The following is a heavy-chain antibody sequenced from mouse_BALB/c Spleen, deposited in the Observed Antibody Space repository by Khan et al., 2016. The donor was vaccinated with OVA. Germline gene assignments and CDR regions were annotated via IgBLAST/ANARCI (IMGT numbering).Heavy chain of an antibody. CDR2: IDPFNDDP. CDR1: GYSFTTYY. Sequence: VQLQQPGPELMKPGASVKISCKASGYSFTTYYIHWVKQSHGTSLEWIGYIDPFNDDPNYNQKFKGTATLTVDNSSSTAYMHLSSLTSDDSAVYYCARHGSISWFAYCCQGTLVTVSA. J-gene: IGHJ3*01. CDR3: ARHGSISWFAY. V-gene: IGHV1-31*01. D-gene: IGHD1-1*01.